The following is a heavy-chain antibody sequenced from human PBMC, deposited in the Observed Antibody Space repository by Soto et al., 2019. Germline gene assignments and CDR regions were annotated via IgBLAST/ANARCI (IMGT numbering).Heavy chain of an antibody. CDR1: GDSVSSNSAA. J-gene: IGHJ6*02. D-gene: IGHD3-9*01. CDR3: AREDDSFSYQAYYHYYVIYF. CDR2: TYYRSKWYN. V-gene: IGHV6-1*01. Sequence: SQTLSLTCAISGDSVSSNSAAWNWIRQSPSRGLEWLGRTYYRSKWYNDYAVSVKSRITINPDTSKNQFSLQLNSVTPEDTAVYYCAREDDSFSYQAYYHYYVIYFWAQGTTVAVSS.